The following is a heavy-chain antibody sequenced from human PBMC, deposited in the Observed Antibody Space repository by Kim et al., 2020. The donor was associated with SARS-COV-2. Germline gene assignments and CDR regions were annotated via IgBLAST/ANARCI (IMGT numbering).Heavy chain of an antibody. V-gene: IGHV3-11*01. CDR2: ISSSGSYV. D-gene: IGHD3-10*01. CDR1: GFTFSDYY. J-gene: IGHJ4*02. CDR3: ARVPFGDLSAYYFDL. Sequence: GGSLRLSCAASGFTFSDYYMTWIRQAPGKGLEWVSYISSSGSYVNYADSVKGRFTMSRDNGKNSLYLQMSSLTAEDTALYYCARVPFGDLSAYYFDLWGRGTLVTVSS.